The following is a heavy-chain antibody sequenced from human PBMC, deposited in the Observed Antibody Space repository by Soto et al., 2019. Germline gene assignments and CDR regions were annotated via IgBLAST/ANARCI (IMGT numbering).Heavy chain of an antibody. Sequence: EVQLLESGGGLVQPGGSLRLSCTASGFTFSSYAMSWVRLAPGKELEWVPTISGNSGKTNYAESVKARFSISRDNPKNTVQLQLDSLRAEVTAVYFCANLGFILMELYYCHQWGHGTLVTVSS. D-gene: IGHD1-7*01. J-gene: IGHJ4*01. CDR2: ISGNSGKT. V-gene: IGHV3-23*01. CDR1: GFTFSSYA. CDR3: ANLGFILMELYYCHQ.